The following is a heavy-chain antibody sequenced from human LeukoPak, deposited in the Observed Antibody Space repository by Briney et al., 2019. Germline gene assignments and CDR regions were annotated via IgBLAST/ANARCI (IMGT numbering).Heavy chain of an antibody. D-gene: IGHD3-22*01. V-gene: IGHV3-30*18. J-gene: IGHJ4*02. Sequence: RPGGSPRLSCAASGFTFSIYGMHWVRQAPGKGLEWVAVISYDGSDKYYADSVKGRFTISRDNSKNTLYLQMNSLRAEDTAVYYCAKGPDSSGYYYYVDYWGRGTLVTVSS. CDR1: GFTFSIYG. CDR3: AKGPDSSGYYYYVDY. CDR2: ISYDGSDK.